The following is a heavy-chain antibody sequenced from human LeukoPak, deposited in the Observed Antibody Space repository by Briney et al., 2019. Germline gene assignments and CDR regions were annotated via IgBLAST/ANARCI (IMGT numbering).Heavy chain of an antibody. Sequence: GSLRLSCAASGFTFSSYEMNWVRQAPGKGLEWVSYISSSGSTIYYADSVKGRFTISRDNSKNTLYLQMNSLRAEDTALYYCAKAADYDMTYYYYYMDVWGKGTTVTISS. D-gene: IGHD3-9*01. CDR3: AKAADYDMTYYYYYMDV. CDR1: GFTFSSYE. J-gene: IGHJ6*03. CDR2: ISSSGSTI. V-gene: IGHV3-48*03.